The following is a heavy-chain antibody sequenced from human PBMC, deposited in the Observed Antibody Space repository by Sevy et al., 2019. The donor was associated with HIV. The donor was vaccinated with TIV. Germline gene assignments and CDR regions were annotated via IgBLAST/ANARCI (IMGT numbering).Heavy chain of an antibody. CDR3: ARVMRRILWWSLDS. Sequence: GGSLRLSCAASGFTFSDYYMHWVRQAPGKGLEWVGRIGNKANSYSTESAASVKGRFTISRDDSKNSLYLQMHSLKTDDPAVYYCARVMRRILWWSLDSWGQGTLVTVSS. D-gene: IGHD2-21*01. J-gene: IGHJ4*02. CDR2: IGNKANSYST. CDR1: GFTFSDYY. V-gene: IGHV3-72*01.